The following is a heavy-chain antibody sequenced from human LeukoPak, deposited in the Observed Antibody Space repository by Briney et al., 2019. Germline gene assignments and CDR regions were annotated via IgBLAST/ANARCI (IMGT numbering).Heavy chain of an antibody. CDR1: GFTFSSYA. D-gene: IGHD3-3*01. CDR2: ISGSGGST. Sequence: PGGSLGLPCAASGFTFSSYALSWVRQAPGKGLEWLSGISGSGGSTHNADSVKGRFTISRDNSKNTLYLHMNNLRVEDTAVYYCAKDPGTIFGVIIPTSIYYGGEGTLVTVSS. J-gene: IGHJ4*02. CDR3: AKDPGTIFGVIIPTSIYY. V-gene: IGHV3-23*01.